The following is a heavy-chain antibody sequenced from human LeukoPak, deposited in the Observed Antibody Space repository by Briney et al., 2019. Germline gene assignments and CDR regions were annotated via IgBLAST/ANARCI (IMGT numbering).Heavy chain of an antibody. CDR3: ARRRGPYNWNDAPFDY. CDR1: GYTLTELS. CDR2: FDPEDGET. Sequence: ASVKVSCKVSGYTLTELSMHWVRQAPGKGLEWMGGFDPEDGETIYAQKFQGRVTMTEDASTDTAYMELSSLRSEDTAVYYCARRRGPYNWNDAPFDYWGQGTLVTVSS. J-gene: IGHJ4*02. D-gene: IGHD1-1*01. V-gene: IGHV1-24*01.